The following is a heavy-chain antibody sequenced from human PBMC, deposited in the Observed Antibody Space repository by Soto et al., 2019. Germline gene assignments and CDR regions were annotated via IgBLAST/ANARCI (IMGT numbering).Heavy chain of an antibody. CDR1: GFTFSSYG. CDR2: IWYDGSNK. J-gene: IGHJ4*02. CDR3: AREGGSGYLSY. Sequence: QVQLVESGGGVVQPGRSLRLSCAASGFTFSSYGMHWVRQAPGKGLEWVAVIWYDGSNKYYADSVKGRFTISRDNSKNTLYLQMNSLRAEDTAVYYCAREGGSGYLSYWGQGTLVTVSS. D-gene: IGHD3-10*01. V-gene: IGHV3-33*01.